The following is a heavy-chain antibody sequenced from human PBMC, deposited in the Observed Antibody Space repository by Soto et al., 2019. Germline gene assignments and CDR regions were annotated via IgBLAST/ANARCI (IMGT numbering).Heavy chain of an antibody. J-gene: IGHJ6*02. D-gene: IGHD6-19*01. CDR1: GYTFTSYY. Sequence: ASVKVSCKASGYTFTSYYMHWVRQAPGQGPEWMGIINPSGGSTSYAQKFQGRVTMTRDTSTSTVYMELSSLRSEDTAVYYCAREHSSGWYGYYYYGMDVWGQGTTVTVSS. CDR2: INPSGGST. CDR3: AREHSSGWYGYYYYGMDV. V-gene: IGHV1-46*01.